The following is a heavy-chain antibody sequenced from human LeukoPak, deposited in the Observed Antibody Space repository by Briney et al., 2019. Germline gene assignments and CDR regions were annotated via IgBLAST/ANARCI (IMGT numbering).Heavy chain of an antibody. CDR2: IYHSGST. V-gene: IGHV4-38-2*01. J-gene: IGHJ3*02. Sequence: SETLSLTCAVSGYSISSGYYWVWIRQPPGKGLEWIGSIYHSGSTYYNPSLKSRVTISVDTSKNQFSLKLSSVTAADTAVYYCARQYAPGAFDIWGQGTMVTVSS. D-gene: IGHD1-1*01. CDR3: ARQYAPGAFDI. CDR1: GYSISSGYY.